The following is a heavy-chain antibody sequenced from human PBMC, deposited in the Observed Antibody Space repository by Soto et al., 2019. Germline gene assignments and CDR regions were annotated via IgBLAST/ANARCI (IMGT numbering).Heavy chain of an antibody. CDR1: GGSITSGGYY. CDR2: IYYSGST. J-gene: IGHJ3*02. CDR3: AHYCRRRAFDI. D-gene: IGHD3-10*01. Sequence: QVQLQESGPGLVKPSQTLSLTCSVSGGSITSGGYYWSWIRQPPGKGLEWIGYIYYSGSTYYNPSLESRLTISVDTSKNPFDLKLSSVTAVGKAEYYCAHYCRRRAFDIWGQGTMVTVSS. V-gene: IGHV4-30-4*01.